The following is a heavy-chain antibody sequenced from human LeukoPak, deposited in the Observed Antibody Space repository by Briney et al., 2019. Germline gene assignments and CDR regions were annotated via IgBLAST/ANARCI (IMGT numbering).Heavy chain of an antibody. V-gene: IGHV3-48*04. CDR2: ISSSGSTI. J-gene: IGHJ4*02. CDR3: ARDVISVYSGYELFDY. Sequence: TGGSLRLSCAASGFTFSSYSMNWVRQAPGKGLEWVSYISSSGSTIYYADSVEGRFTISRDNAKNPLYLQMNSLRAEDTAVYYCARDVISVYSGYELFDYWGQGTLVTVSS. CDR1: GFTFSSYS. D-gene: IGHD5-12*01.